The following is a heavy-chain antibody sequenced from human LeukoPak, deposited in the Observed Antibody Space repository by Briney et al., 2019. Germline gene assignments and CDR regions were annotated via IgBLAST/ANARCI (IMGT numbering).Heavy chain of an antibody. CDR1: GAAISTYF. D-gene: IGHD3-3*01. Sequence: SETLCLTCAVSGAAISTYFWSWIRQSPGKGLEWIGYIYSSGSTKYNPSPKSRVTISVDASKNQFALTLRSLTAADTAVYYCARDFWSGSVGFDPWGQGTLVTVSS. J-gene: IGHJ5*02. CDR2: IYSSGST. V-gene: IGHV4-59*01. CDR3: ARDFWSGSVGFDP.